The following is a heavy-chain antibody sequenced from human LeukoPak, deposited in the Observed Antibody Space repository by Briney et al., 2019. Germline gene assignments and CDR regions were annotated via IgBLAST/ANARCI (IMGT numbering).Heavy chain of an antibody. CDR2: INQDGSEK. CDR1: RTTFIHYW. V-gene: IGHV3-7*01. Sequence: PGGSLRLSCAASRTTFIHYWMSWVRQAPGKGLEWVANINQDGSEKYYVDSVKGRFIISRDNAENSVYLHMSSLRADDTAVYYCARDVRNRVGLNYYHQYMDVWGKGTTVTVSS. CDR3: ARDVRNRVGLNYYHQYMDV. J-gene: IGHJ6*03. D-gene: IGHD1-26*01.